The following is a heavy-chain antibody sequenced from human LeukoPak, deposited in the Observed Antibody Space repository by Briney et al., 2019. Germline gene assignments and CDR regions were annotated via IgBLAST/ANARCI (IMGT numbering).Heavy chain of an antibody. Sequence: GEYLKISCEGSGYSFTNFWIGWVRQMPGKGLEWMGIIYPGDSDTRYSPSFQGLITISADKSISTAYLQWSSLKASDTAIYYCARRAGSLNYFDFWGQGTLVTVPS. D-gene: IGHD5-24*01. J-gene: IGHJ4*02. CDR1: GYSFTNFW. CDR3: ARRAGSLNYFDF. CDR2: IYPGDSDT. V-gene: IGHV5-51*01.